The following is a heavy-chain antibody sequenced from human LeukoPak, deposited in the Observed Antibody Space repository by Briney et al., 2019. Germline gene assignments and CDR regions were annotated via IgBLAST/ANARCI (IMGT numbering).Heavy chain of an antibody. CDR3: VKDMNPGGADL. CDR1: GFTFTNFP. D-gene: IGHD2-15*01. V-gene: IGHV1-58*02. J-gene: IGHJ6*02. Sequence: VKVSCKASGFTFTNFPMQWVRQARGQRLEWIGWIVVGSGNTNYAQKFQERVTITRDMSTSTAYMELSSLRPEDTALYYCVKDMNPGGADLWGQGTTVTVSS. CDR2: IVVGSGNT.